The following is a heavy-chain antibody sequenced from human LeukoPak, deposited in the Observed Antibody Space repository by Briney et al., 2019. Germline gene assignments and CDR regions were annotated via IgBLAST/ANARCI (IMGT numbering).Heavy chain of an antibody. CDR1: GFTVSSNY. V-gene: IGHV3-53*01. J-gene: IGHJ4*02. Sequence: GGSLRLSCAASGFTVSSNYMSWVRQAPGKGLGWVSVIYSGGSTYYADSVKGRFTISRDNSKNTLYLQMNSLRAEDTAVYYCARERGGWLRFVDYWGQGTLVTVSS. D-gene: IGHD5-12*01. CDR2: IYSGGST. CDR3: ARERGGWLRFVDY.